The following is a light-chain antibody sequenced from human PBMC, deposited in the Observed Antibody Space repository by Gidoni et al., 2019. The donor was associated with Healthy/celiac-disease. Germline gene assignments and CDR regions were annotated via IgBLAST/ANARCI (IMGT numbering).Light chain of an antibody. CDR1: SSNIVAGYD. V-gene: IGLV1-40*01. CDR3: QSYDSSLSGVV. Sequence: QSVLTQPPSVSGAPGQRVTISCTGSSSNIVAGYDVPWYQQLPGTAPKLLIYGNSNRPSGVPDRFSGSKSGTSASLAITGLQAEDEADYYCQSYDSSLSGVVFGGGTKLTVL. J-gene: IGLJ2*01. CDR2: GNS.